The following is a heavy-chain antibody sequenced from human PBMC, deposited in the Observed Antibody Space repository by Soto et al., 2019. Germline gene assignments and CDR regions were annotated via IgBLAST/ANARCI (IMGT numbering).Heavy chain of an antibody. CDR3: ARAVTQYFDS. CDR2: MSGSGGHK. Sequence: GGSLRLSCAASGFSFNFYVMTWVRQAPGKGLEWISGMSGSGGHKYYADSVKGRFTVSRDDSNSTLFLQMNSLRAEDTAVYYCARAVTQYFDSWGQGTLVTVSS. J-gene: IGHJ4*02. CDR1: GFSFNFYV. V-gene: IGHV3-23*01.